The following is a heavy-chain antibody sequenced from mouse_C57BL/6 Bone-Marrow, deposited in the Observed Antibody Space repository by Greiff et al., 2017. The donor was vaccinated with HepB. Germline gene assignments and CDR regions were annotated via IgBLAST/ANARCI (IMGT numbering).Heavy chain of an antibody. CDR1: GFTFSDYG. J-gene: IGHJ2*01. CDR3: ARLYYSNYEYFDY. Sequence: EVQLVESGGGLVKPGGSLKLSCAASGFTFSDYGMHWVRQAPEKGLEWVAYISSGSSTIYYADTVKGRFTISRDNAKNTLFLQMTSLRSEDTAMYYCARLYYSNYEYFDYWGQGTTLTVSS. D-gene: IGHD2-5*01. V-gene: IGHV5-17*01. CDR2: ISSGSSTI.